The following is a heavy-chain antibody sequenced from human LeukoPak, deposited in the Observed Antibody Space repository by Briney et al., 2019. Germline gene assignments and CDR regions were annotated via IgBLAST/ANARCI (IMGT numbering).Heavy chain of an antibody. J-gene: IGHJ4*02. CDR1: GYTLTGYH. D-gene: IGHD3-16*01. CDR3: ASMINVGLDY. Sequence: AAFKVSCKASGYTLTGYHMHWGRPAPGQGLEWMGWIYPNSGGTNYAQKLQSRVTTARDTSSSTAYMELSRLRSEETAVYYCASMINVGLDYWGQGTLVTVSS. V-gene: IGHV1-2*02. CDR2: IYPNSGGT.